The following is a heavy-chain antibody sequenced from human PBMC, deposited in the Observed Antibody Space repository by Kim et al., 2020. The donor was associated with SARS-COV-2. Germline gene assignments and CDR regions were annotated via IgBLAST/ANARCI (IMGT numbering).Heavy chain of an antibody. V-gene: IGHV4-30-2*01. Sequence: SETLSLTCAVSGGSISSGAYSWSWIRLPPGKGLEWIGYIYHSGSTYYNPSLKSRVTISVDRSKNQFSLTLSSVTAADTAVYYCARVGDGYNLHFDYWGQGTLVTVSS. CDR2: IYHSGST. J-gene: IGHJ4*02. D-gene: IGHD5-12*01. CDR1: GGSISSGAYS. CDR3: ARVGDGYNLHFDY.